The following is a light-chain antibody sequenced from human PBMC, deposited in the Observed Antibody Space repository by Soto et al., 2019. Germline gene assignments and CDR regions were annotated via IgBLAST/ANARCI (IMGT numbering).Light chain of an antibody. J-gene: IGLJ2*01. CDR1: STDVGGYNY. CDR2: DVS. Sequence: QSALTQPASVSGSPGQSITISCTGTSTDVGGYNYVSWYQQHPGKAPKLMIYDVSNRPSGVSNLFSGAKSGNRASLTIWRLDAEEEADYYCSSYTSSYALVFGGGTKLTVL. V-gene: IGLV2-14*01. CDR3: SSYTSSYALV.